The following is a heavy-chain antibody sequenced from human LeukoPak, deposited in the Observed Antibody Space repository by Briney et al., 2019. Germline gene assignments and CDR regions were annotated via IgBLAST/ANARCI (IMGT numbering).Heavy chain of an antibody. CDR1: RGSISGYS. Sequence: PSETLSLTCTVSRGSISGYSWGWIRQPPGKGLEWIGSIYYSGSTYYNPSLKSRVTISVDTSKNQFSLKLSSVTAADTAVYYCARDTRSYFDYWGQGTLVTVSS. CDR2: IYYSGST. D-gene: IGHD2-2*01. J-gene: IGHJ4*02. V-gene: IGHV4-39*07. CDR3: ARDTRSYFDY.